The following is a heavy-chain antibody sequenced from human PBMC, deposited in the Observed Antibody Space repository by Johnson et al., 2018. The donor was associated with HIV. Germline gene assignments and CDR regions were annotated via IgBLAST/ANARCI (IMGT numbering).Heavy chain of an antibody. CDR2: LSYDGSIK. CDR1: GFTFSTYA. D-gene: IGHD3-22*01. CDR3: AKGVITMIVVATDAFDI. J-gene: IGHJ3*02. V-gene: IGHV3-30*04. Sequence: QVQLVESGGGVVQPGKSLRLSCAASGFTFSTYAVHWVRQAPGKGLEWVAVLSYDGSIKYYADSVKGRFTISRDNSKNTLYLQMNSLRAEDTAVYYCAKGVITMIVVATDAFDIWGQGTMVTVSS.